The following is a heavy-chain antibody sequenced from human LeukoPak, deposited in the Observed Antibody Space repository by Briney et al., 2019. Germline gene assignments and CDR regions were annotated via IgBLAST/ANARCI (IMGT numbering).Heavy chain of an antibody. J-gene: IGHJ4*02. Sequence: PSETLSLTCTVSGGSISSYYWSWIRQPPGEGLEWIGYIYYSGSTNYNPSLKSRVTISVDTSKNQFSLKLSSVTAADTAVYYCARGVVVTFDYWGQGTLVTVSS. CDR2: IYYSGST. D-gene: IGHD3-22*01. V-gene: IGHV4-59*01. CDR3: ARGVVVTFDY. CDR1: GGSISSYY.